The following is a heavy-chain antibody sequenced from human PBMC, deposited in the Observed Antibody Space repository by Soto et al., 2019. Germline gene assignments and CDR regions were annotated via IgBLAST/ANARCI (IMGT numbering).Heavy chain of an antibody. CDR1: GFTFSSCS. J-gene: IGHJ4*02. CDR2: ISSSSSYI. D-gene: IGHD3-10*01. CDR3: ARARGSVLFYFDY. V-gene: IGHV3-21*01. Sequence: GGSLGLSCAASGFTFSSCSMNWVRQAPGKGLEWVSSISSSSSYIYYADSVKGRFTISRDNAKNSLYLQMNSLRAEDTAVYYCARARGSVLFYFDYWGQGTLVTVSS.